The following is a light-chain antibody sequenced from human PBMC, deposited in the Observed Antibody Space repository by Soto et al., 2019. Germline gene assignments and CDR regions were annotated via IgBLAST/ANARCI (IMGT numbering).Light chain of an antibody. Sequence: DIQMTQSPSSLSASVGDRVTITCQASQDISHYLNWYQQKPGKATILLIYDASNLETGVPSRFSGSGSGTDFTFTITSLQPEDIGTYYCQQYDNLLRTFGPGTKVNIK. CDR2: DAS. V-gene: IGKV1-33*01. J-gene: IGKJ3*01. CDR1: QDISHY. CDR3: QQYDNLLRT.